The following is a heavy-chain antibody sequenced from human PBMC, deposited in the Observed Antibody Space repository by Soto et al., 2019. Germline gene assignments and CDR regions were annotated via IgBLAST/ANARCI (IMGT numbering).Heavy chain of an antibody. Sequence: TLSLTCTVSGVAVGSGAYYWSWIRQPPGKGREWIGNIYHRGNTYYSPSLKSRLVIGLDTSKNQFSLSLSSVTAADTAVYFCARYRFSGNRWSKFDYWGQGTLVTVSS. CDR3: ARYRFSGNRWSKFDY. V-gene: IGHV4-31*03. CDR2: IYHRGNT. CDR1: GVAVGSGAYY. J-gene: IGHJ4*02. D-gene: IGHD3-16*02.